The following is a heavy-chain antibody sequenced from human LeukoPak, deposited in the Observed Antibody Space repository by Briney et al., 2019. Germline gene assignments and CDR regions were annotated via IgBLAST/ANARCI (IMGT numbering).Heavy chain of an antibody. D-gene: IGHD6-19*01. Sequence: GGSLRLSCTASGFTFRSYAMNWVRQAPGKGLEWVSVISLSDGSTYYADSVKGRFTISRDNFKNTLFLQMNSLRAEDTAVYYCAKNYKPGGMTVPGEWGQGTPVTVSS. V-gene: IGHV3-23*01. J-gene: IGHJ4*02. CDR2: ISLSDGST. CDR1: GFTFRSYA. CDR3: AKNYKPGGMTVPGE.